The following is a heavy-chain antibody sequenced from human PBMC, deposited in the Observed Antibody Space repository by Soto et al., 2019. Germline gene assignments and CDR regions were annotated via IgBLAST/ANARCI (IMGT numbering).Heavy chain of an antibody. CDR1: GDSVSSKGAA. J-gene: IGHJ4*02. CDR3: ARPGDYRVDY. D-gene: IGHD7-27*01. Sequence: PSQTLSLTCAISGDSVSSKGAAWHWIRQSPSRGLEWLGRTYYRSKWSSNYAVSVKSRITINPDTSKNQFSLQLRSVTPDDTAMYYCARPGDYRVDYWGQGTLVTVST. V-gene: IGHV6-1*01. CDR2: TYYRSKWSS.